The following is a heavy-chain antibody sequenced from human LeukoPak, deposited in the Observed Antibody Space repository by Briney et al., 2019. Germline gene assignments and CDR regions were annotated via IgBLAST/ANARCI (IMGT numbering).Heavy chain of an antibody. Sequence: GGSLRLSCAASGFTVSSNYMSWDRQAPGKGLEWVSVIYSGGSTYYADSVKGRFTISRDNSKNTLYLQMNSLRAEDTAVYYCARVQPYQYYYYYMDVWGKGTTVTISS. D-gene: IGHD5-18*01. J-gene: IGHJ6*03. CDR1: GFTVSSNY. CDR3: ARVQPYQYYYYYMDV. V-gene: IGHV3-66*01. CDR2: IYSGGST.